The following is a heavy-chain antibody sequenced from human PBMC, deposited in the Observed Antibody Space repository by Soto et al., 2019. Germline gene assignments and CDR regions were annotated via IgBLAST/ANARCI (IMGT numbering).Heavy chain of an antibody. CDR1: RFSFSNYI. V-gene: IGHV3-30-3*01. CDR3: ARDDEGGSYCDLGY. D-gene: IGHD3-10*01. CDR2: ILHDGNNK. J-gene: IGHJ4*02. Sequence: GGSLRLSCAAPRFSFSNYIMQWVRQAPGKGLEWVAIILHDGNNKYYADSVKGRFTISRDNSKNTLYLQMNSLRTEDTAIYYCARDDEGGSYCDLGYWGQGT.